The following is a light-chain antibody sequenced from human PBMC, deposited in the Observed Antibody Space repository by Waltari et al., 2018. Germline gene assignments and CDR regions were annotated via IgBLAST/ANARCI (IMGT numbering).Light chain of an antibody. CDR3: ATWDDGLNNLV. J-gene: IGLJ2*01. CDR1: SSNIGSNY. CDR2: RNN. V-gene: IGLV1-47*01. Sequence: QSVLTQPPSASGTPGQRVPISCSGSSSNIGSNYVYWFQHLPGTSPKLLIYRNNQRPSGIPDRFSGSESGTSASLAISGLRSEDEADYYCATWDDGLNNLVFGGGTKLAVL.